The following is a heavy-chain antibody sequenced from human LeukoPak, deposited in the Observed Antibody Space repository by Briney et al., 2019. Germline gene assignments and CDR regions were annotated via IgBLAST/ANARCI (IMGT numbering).Heavy chain of an antibody. J-gene: IGHJ4*02. CDR3: ARAPYSSGWCFDY. D-gene: IGHD6-19*01. Sequence: SQTLSLTCAISGDTVSSNSAAWNWIRQSPSRGLEWLGRTYYRSKWYNDYAVSVKGRIIINPDTSKNQFSLQLNSVTPEDTAVYYCARAPYSSGWCFDYWGQGTLVTVSS. CDR2: TYYRSKWYN. CDR1: GDTVSSNSAA. V-gene: IGHV6-1*01.